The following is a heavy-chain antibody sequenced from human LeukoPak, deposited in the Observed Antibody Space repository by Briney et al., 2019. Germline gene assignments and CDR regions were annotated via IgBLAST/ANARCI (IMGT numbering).Heavy chain of an antibody. V-gene: IGHV3-30*04. CDR2: KSYDGSNK. J-gene: IGHJ4*02. D-gene: IGHD3-22*01. CDR1: GFTFSSYA. CDR3: ARVATYYYDSSGPLY. Sequence: GRSLRLSCAASGFTFSSYAMHWFRQAPAKGRGGGPFKSYDGSNKYYADSVKGRFTISRDNSKNTLYLQMNSLRAEDTAVYYCARVATYYYDSSGPLYWGQGTLVTVSS.